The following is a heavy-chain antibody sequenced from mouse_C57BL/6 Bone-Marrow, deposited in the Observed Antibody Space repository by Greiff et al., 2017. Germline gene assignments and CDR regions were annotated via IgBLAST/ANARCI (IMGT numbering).Heavy chain of an antibody. Sequence: QVQLQQSGAELARPGASVKLSCKASGYTFTSYGISWVKQRTGQGLEWIGEIYPRSGNTYYNEKFKGKATLTADKSSSTAYMELRSLTSEDSAVYFCAFIYYYGITFDYWGQGTTLTVSS. CDR1: GYTFTSYG. J-gene: IGHJ2*01. V-gene: IGHV1-81*01. CDR3: AFIYYYGITFDY. D-gene: IGHD1-1*01. CDR2: IYPRSGNT.